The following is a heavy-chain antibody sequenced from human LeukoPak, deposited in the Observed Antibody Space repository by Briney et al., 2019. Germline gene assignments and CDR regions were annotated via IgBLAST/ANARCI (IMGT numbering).Heavy chain of an antibody. J-gene: IGHJ4*02. D-gene: IGHD3-22*01. V-gene: IGHV3-21*01. Sequence: PGGSLRLSCALSGFTFSSCSMNGVPQSPGEGLEWVSSISSSSSYIYYADSVKGRFTISRDNAKNSLYLQMNSLRAEDTAVYYSARYYYSSGYYQYYFDYWGQGALVTVSS. CDR1: GFTFSSCS. CDR3: ARYYYSSGYYQYYFDY. CDR2: ISSSSSYI.